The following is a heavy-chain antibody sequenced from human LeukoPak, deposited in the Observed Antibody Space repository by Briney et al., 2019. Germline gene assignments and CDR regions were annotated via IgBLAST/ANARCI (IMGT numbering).Heavy chain of an antibody. D-gene: IGHD3/OR15-3a*01. J-gene: IGHJ5*02. CDR3: ATYWRGLGFDP. V-gene: IGHV3-74*01. CDR1: GFFFRDSW. Sequence: RGSLRLSCVASGFFFRDSWMHCVRHVPGGGLVWVSLITSDGSITNYADSVKGRFTVSRDNAKNTLYLQMNSLRAEDTALYYCATYWRGLGFDPWGQGTLVTVSS. CDR2: ITSDGSIT.